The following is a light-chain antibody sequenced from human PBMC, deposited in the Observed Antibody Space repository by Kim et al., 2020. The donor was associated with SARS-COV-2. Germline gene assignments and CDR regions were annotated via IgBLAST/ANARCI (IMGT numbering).Light chain of an antibody. Sequence: GQGVTISLPGSSSNIGAGYDVHWYQQVPGTAPKLLIHGNSNRRSGVPDRFSGSKSGTSASLAITGLQAEDEADYYCQSYDSSLSALFGGGTKLTVL. CDR1: SSNIGAGYD. J-gene: IGLJ2*01. V-gene: IGLV1-40*01. CDR3: QSYDSSLSAL. CDR2: GNS.